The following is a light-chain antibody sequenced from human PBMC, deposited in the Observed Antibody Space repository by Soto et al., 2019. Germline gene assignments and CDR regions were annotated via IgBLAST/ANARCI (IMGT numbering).Light chain of an antibody. V-gene: IGKV2-28*01. CDR1: QSLLHSNGHNY. J-gene: IGKJ1*01. CDR2: LGS. Sequence: DIVMTQSPLSLPVTPGEPASISCRSSQSLLHSNGHNYLDWYLQKPGQSPQLLIYLGSNRASGVPDRFSGSGSGTDFTLTITGLQSEDFAVYYCQQYDNWPWTFGQGTKVDIK. CDR3: QQYDNWPWT.